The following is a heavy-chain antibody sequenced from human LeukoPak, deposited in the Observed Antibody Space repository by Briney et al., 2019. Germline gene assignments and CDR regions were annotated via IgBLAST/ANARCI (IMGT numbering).Heavy chain of an antibody. D-gene: IGHD2-2*01. CDR2: MNPNSGNT. CDR1: GYTFTSYD. V-gene: IGHV1-8*01. CDR3: ARSALIVPAARRYYSDY. Sequence: ASVKVSCKASGYTFTSYDINWVRQATGQGLEWMGWMNPNSGNTGYAQKFQGRVTMTRNTSISTAYMELSSLRSEDTAVYYCARSALIVPAARRYYSDYWGQGTLVTVSS. J-gene: IGHJ4*02.